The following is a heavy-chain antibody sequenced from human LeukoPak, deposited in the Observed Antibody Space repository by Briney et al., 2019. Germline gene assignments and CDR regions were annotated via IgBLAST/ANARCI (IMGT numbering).Heavy chain of an antibody. J-gene: IGHJ4*02. CDR2: INHSGST. Sequence: SETLSLTCAVYGGSFSGYYWSWIRQPPGKGLEWIGEINHSGSTNYNPSLKSRVTISVDTSKNQFSLKLSSVTAADTAVYYCARGPDGGWYFDYWGQGTLVTVSS. D-gene: IGHD6-19*01. CDR1: GGSFSGYY. CDR3: ARGPDGGWYFDY. V-gene: IGHV4-34*01.